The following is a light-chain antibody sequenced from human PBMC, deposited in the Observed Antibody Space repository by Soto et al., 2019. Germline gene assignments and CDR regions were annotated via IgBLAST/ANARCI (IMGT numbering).Light chain of an antibody. CDR1: QGISNY. J-gene: IGKJ3*01. CDR3: QKYNSAPLT. Sequence: DIRMTQSPSSLSASVGDRVTITCRASQGISNYLAWYQQKPGKVPKLLIYAASTLQSGVTSRFSGSGSGTDFTLTISSLQPEDVATYYCQKYNSAPLTFGPGTKVDIK. V-gene: IGKV1-27*01. CDR2: AAS.